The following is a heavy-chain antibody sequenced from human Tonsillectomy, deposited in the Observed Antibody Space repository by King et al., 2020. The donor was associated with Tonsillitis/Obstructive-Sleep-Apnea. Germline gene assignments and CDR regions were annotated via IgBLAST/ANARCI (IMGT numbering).Heavy chain of an antibody. CDR1: GYTFTNYV. CDR2: INTNTGNP. J-gene: IGHJ6*03. V-gene: IGHV7-4-1*02. Sequence: VQLVESGSELKKPGASVKVSCKASGYTFTNYVMNWVRQAPGQGLEWMGWINTNTGNPTYAQGFTGRFVFSLDTSVSTAYLQISSLKAEDTAVYYCARDRVMNGQLVMEHLRRHCCYYDLDVWGKGTPVTVSS. CDR3: ARDRVMNGQLVMEHLRRHCCYYDLDV. D-gene: IGHD6-6*01.